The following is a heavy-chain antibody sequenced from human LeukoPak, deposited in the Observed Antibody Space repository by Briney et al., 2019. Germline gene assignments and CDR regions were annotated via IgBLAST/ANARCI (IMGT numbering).Heavy chain of an antibody. D-gene: IGHD3-10*01. V-gene: IGHV3-30*18. CDR1: GFTFSTYG. CDR3: AKDADVPSGSDHLYNWFDP. Sequence: GRSLRLSCVASGFTFSTYGLHWVRQAPGKGLEWVAAISYDGTNKFYGDSVKGRFTISREDSKNMLYLQMNSLRPEDTAVYYCAKDADVPSGSDHLYNWFDPWGQGALVTVSS. CDR2: ISYDGTNK. J-gene: IGHJ5*02.